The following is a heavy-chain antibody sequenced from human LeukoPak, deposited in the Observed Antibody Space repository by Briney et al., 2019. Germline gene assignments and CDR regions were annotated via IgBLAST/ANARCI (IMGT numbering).Heavy chain of an antibody. V-gene: IGHV3-7*01. Sequence: GGSLRLSCAATGFSFNIYWMSWVRLAPGKGLEWVTNINEDGGEKYYVDSVKGRFTVSRDNAKNSVSLQMNSLRVDDTAVYYCARVGSYYDSSGYFYSTYYHYYMDVWGKGTTVTVSS. CDR1: GFSFNIYW. CDR2: INEDGGEK. CDR3: ARVGSYYDSSGYFYSTYYHYYMDV. J-gene: IGHJ6*03. D-gene: IGHD3-22*01.